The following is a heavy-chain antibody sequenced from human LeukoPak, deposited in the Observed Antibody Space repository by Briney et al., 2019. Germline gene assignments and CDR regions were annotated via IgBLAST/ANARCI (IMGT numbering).Heavy chain of an antibody. CDR2: IRYDGSNK. V-gene: IGHV3-30*02. CDR1: GFTFSSYG. Sequence: GGSLRLSCAASGFTFSSYGMHWVRQAPGKGLEWVAFIRYDGSNKYYADSVKGRFTISRDNSKNTLYLQMNSLRAEDTAVYHCAKDPFHTIFGVVIGTFDPWGQGTLVTVSS. CDR3: AKDPFHTIFGVVIGTFDP. J-gene: IGHJ5*02. D-gene: IGHD3-3*01.